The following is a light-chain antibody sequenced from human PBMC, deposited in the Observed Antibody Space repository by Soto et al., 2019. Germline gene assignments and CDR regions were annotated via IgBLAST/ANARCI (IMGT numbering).Light chain of an antibody. CDR3: GTWDTSLSAYV. J-gene: IGLJ1*01. V-gene: IGLV1-51*01. CDR1: SSNIGNNY. CDR2: DNY. Sequence: SVLTQPPSVSAAPGQKVTISCSGSSSNIGNNYVSWYQQLPGTAPQLLIYDNYKRPSGIPDRFFGSTSGTSATLAITGLQAGDEADYYCGTWDTSLSAYVFGAGTKLTVL.